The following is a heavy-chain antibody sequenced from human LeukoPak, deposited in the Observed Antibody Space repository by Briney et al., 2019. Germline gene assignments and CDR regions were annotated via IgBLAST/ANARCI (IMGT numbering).Heavy chain of an antibody. J-gene: IGHJ4*02. CDR2: ISNDGNNK. CDR3: AKDVVRTVGDYSYGSAGRSHGLTDY. V-gene: IGHV3-30*18. Sequence: PGGSLRLSCAASGFTFDDYGMHWVRQAPGKGLEWVAVISNDGNNKYFANSVKGRFTISRDNSKDTVYLQMNSLRAEDTAMYYCAKDVVRTVGDYSYGSAGRSHGLTDYWGQGTLVTVSS. D-gene: IGHD5-18*01. CDR1: GFTFDDYG.